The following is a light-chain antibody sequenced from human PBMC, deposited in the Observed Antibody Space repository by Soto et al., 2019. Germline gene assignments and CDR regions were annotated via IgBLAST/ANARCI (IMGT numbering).Light chain of an antibody. Sequence: EIVMTQSPATLSVSPGERVTLSCRASQSVSANLSCYQQKPGQAPRLLVYGASTRATGIPARFSGGGSGTEFTLTISSLQSEDFGVYYCQQYDNWPPGTFGQGTKVEIK. CDR3: QQYDNWPPGT. CDR1: QSVSAN. CDR2: GAS. V-gene: IGKV3-15*01. J-gene: IGKJ1*01.